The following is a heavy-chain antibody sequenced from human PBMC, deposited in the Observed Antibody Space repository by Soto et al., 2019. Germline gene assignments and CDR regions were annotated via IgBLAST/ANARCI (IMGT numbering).Heavy chain of an antibody. CDR3: ARGEGYYDSSGLEYYHGMDV. V-gene: IGHV1-69*01. J-gene: IGHJ6*02. Sequence: QVQLEQSGAEVKKPGSSVKVSCKASGGTFRSHAIAWVRQAPGQGLEWMGDFIPIFGTSNDAQKFQGRISITADESRTTAYMELSTVTDEDTATYYCARGEGYYDSSGLEYYHGMDVWGQGTTLTVSS. CDR1: GGTFRSHA. CDR2: FIPIFGTS. D-gene: IGHD3-22*01.